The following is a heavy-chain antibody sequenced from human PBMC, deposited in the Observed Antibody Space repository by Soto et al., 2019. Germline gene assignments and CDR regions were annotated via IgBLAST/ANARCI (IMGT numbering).Heavy chain of an antibody. V-gene: IGHV5-51*01. D-gene: IGHD6-19*01. CDR2: IHGGDSNT. Sequence: SCKGSGYMFTNYWIGWVRQMPGKGLEWMGIIHGGDSNTRYSPSFDGQVTISTDKSINTAYLQWSSLKASDTAMYYCARRVTSSTGWDYWGQGTLVTVSS. CDR3: ARRVTSSTGWDY. CDR1: GYMFTNYW. J-gene: IGHJ4*02.